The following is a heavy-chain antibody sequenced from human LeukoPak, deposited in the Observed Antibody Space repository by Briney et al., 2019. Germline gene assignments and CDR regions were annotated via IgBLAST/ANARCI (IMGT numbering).Heavy chain of an antibody. CDR1: GGSFSGYY. V-gene: IGHV4-34*01. Sequence: SETLSLTCAVYGGSFSGYYWSWIRQPPGKGLEWIGEINHSGSTNYNPSLKSRVTISVDTSKNQFSLKLSSVTAADTAVYYCARGPLGYCSSTSCYRLVVQNYFDYWGQGTLVTVSS. CDR3: ARGPLGYCSSTSCYRLVVQNYFDY. D-gene: IGHD2-2*02. CDR2: INHSGST. J-gene: IGHJ4*02.